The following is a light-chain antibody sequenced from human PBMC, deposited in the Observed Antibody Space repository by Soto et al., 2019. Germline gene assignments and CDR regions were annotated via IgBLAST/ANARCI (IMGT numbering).Light chain of an antibody. J-gene: IGKJ2*01. CDR2: WAS. V-gene: IGKV4-1*01. CDR3: QQYYRIPYT. CDR1: QSVLSSSNNKNF. Sequence: DIVMTQSQDSLAVSLGEMATINCKSSQSVLSSSNNKNFLAWYQQKPGQSPKLLIYWASTRESGVPDRFSGSGSVTDCTLTNSSLQAEDVAVYYCQQYYRIPYTFGQGTKLEIK.